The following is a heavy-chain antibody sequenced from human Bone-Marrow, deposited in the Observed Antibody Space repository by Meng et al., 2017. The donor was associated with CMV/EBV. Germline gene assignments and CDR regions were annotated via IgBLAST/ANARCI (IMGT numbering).Heavy chain of an antibody. CDR1: GFIFSSYS. D-gene: IGHD3-3*01. J-gene: IGHJ4*02. CDR2: ISGSSRYI. Sequence: GGSLRLSCAASGFIFSSYSMNWVRQAPGKGLEWVSSISGSSRYIYYADSVKGRFTISRDNAKNSLYLQMNSLRAEDTAVYYCAMGPGDFWSGYYWDYFDYWGQGTLVTVSS. V-gene: IGHV3-21*01. CDR3: AMGPGDFWSGYYWDYFDY.